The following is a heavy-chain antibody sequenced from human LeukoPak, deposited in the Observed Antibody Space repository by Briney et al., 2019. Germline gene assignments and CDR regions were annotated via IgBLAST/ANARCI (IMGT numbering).Heavy chain of an antibody. D-gene: IGHD3-10*01. CDR1: GGTFSSYG. V-gene: IGHV1-69*01. CDR3: ARDGVLWFGELSSRGNDY. J-gene: IGHJ4*02. Sequence: ASVKVSCKASGGTFSSYGITWVRQAPGQGLEWMGGSIPVSGTANYAQKFQGRVTITADESTSTAYMELSSLRSEDTAVYYCARDGVLWFGELSSRGNDYWGQGTLVTVSS. CDR2: SIPVSGTA.